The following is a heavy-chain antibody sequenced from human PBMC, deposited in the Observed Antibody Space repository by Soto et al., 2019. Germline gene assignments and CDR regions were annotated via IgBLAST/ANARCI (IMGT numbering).Heavy chain of an antibody. CDR1: GYTFTSYY. D-gene: IGHD6-6*01. V-gene: IGHV3-74*01. CDR3: AREYSSSRYFDY. CDR2: IQSDGSST. J-gene: IGHJ4*02. Sequence: ASVKVSCKASGYTFTSYYMHWVRQAPGKGLVWVSRIQSDGSSTSYADSVKGRFTISRDNAKNTLFLQMNSLRAEDTAVYYCAREYSSSRYFDYWGQGTLVTVSS.